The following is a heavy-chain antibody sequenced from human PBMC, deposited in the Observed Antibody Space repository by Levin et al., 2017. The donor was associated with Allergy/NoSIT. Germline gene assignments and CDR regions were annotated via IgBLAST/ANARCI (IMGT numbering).Heavy chain of an antibody. V-gene: IGHV4-4*02. CDR2: IYHSGST. D-gene: IGHD3-10*01. J-gene: IGHJ4*02. CDR3: ARQRYYCGSGSYYNSEKYYFDY. CDR1: GGSISSSNW. Sequence: RSQTLSLTCAVSGGSISSSNWWSWVRQPPGKGLEWIGEIYHSGSTNYNPSLKSRVPISVDKSKNQFSLKLSSVTAADTAVYYCARQRYYCGSGSYYNSEKYYFDYWGQGTLVTVSS.